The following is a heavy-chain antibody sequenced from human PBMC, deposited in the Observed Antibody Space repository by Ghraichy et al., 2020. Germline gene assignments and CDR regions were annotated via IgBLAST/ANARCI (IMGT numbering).Heavy chain of an antibody. V-gene: IGHV3-74*01. D-gene: IGHD1-26*01. CDR1: GFTFRSHW. CDR3: ARGKWELPRSTFDV. Sequence: GGSLRLSCVASGFTFRSHWLHWVRQAPGKGLVWVSRINTDGSNTTYADSVKGRFTISRDNAKNTMYLQMSGLRDEDTAVYYCARGKWELPRSTFDVWGQGTMVTVSA. CDR2: INTDGSNT. J-gene: IGHJ3*01.